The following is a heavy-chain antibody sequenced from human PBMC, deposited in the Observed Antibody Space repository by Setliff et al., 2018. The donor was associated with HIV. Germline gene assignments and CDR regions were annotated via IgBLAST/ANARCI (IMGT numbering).Heavy chain of an antibody. D-gene: IGHD3-3*01. Sequence: PGGSLRLSCAASAFIFTTYGMHWVRQAPGKGLEWIAVIRYDGNDKYYADSVKGRFTISRDNAKSSLYLQMDSLRVEDTSVYYCWSGYTSGRWGQGTLVTVSS. CDR2: IRYDGNDK. J-gene: IGHJ4*02. V-gene: IGHV3-33*03. CDR3: WSGYTSGR. CDR1: AFIFTTYG.